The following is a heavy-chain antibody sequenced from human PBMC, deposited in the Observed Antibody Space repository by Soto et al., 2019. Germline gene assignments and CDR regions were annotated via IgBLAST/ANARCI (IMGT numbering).Heavy chain of an antibody. CDR1: GYTFTSYA. CDR3: ASPHLYGDYGPNAEYFQH. V-gene: IGHV1-3*01. J-gene: IGHJ1*01. D-gene: IGHD4-17*01. Sequence: ASVKVSCKASGYTFTSYAMHWVRQAPGQRLEWMGWSNACNGNTKYSKKFQGRVTITRDTSASTAYMELSSLSSEDTAVYYCASPHLYGDYGPNAEYFQHWGQGTLVTVYS. CDR2: SNACNGNT.